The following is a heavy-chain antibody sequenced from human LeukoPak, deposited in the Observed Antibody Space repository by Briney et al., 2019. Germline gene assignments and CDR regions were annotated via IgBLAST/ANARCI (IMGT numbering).Heavy chain of an antibody. D-gene: IGHD6-13*01. CDR3: ARGSYSSSWYEGYYYYYMDV. V-gene: IGHV4-59*01. CDR1: GGSISSYY. Sequence: PSETLSLTCTVSGGSISSYYWSWIRQPPGKGLEWIGYIYYSGSTNYNPSLKSRVTISVDTSKNQFSLKLSSVTAADTAVYYCARGSYSSSWYEGYYYYYMDVWGKGTTVTISS. CDR2: IYYSGST. J-gene: IGHJ6*03.